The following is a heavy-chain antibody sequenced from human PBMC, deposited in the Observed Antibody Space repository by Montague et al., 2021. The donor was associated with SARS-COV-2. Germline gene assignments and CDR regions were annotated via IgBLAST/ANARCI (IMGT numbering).Heavy chain of an antibody. CDR2: INHSGST. CDR1: GGSFSGYY. V-gene: IGHV4-34*01. J-gene: IGHJ6*02. CDR3: ARVRYYGSATSSGLDV. D-gene: IGHD3-10*01. Sequence: SETLSLTCAVYGGSFSGYYWSWIRQPPGKGLEWIGEINHSGSTNYNPSLKSRVTISVDTSKNQFSLKLSSVTAADTAVYYCARVRYYGSATSSGLDVWGQGTMVTVSS.